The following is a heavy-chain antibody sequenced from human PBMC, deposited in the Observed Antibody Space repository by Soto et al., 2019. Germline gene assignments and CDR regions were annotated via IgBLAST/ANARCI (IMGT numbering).Heavy chain of an antibody. J-gene: IGHJ3*02. CDR1: GFTFSSYA. V-gene: IGHV3-23*01. Sequence: EVQLLESGGGLVQPGGSLRLSCAASGFTFSSYAMSWVRQAPGKGLEWVSAISGRGGSTYYADSVKGRFTISRDNSKNTMYRQMNSLRAEDTAVYYCAKEGSSRGGAVDIWGQGTMGTVSS. D-gene: IGHD6-13*01. CDR3: AKEGSSRGGAVDI. CDR2: ISGRGGST.